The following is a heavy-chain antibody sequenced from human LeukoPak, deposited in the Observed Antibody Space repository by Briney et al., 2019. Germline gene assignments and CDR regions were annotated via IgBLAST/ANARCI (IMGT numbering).Heavy chain of an antibody. D-gene: IGHD3-10*01. V-gene: IGHV1-2*02. CDR2: INPNSGGT. J-gene: IGHJ5*02. CDR1: GYTFTGYY. CDR3: ARERITMVRGAKSNWFDP. Sequence: GASVKVSCKAPGYTFTGYYMHWVRQAPGQGLEWMGWINPNSGGTNYAQKFQGRVTMTRDTSISTAYMELSRLRSDDTAVYYCARERITMVRGAKSNWFDPWGQGTLVTVSS.